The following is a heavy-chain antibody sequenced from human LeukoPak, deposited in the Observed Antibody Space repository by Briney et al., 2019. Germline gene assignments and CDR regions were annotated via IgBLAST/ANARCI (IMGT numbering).Heavy chain of an antibody. CDR2: IYYSGST. J-gene: IGHJ4*02. D-gene: IGHD5-12*01. V-gene: IGHV4-59*01. CDR3: ASMATPSRAFDC. Sequence: SETLSLTCTVSGGSISSYYWSWIRQPPGKGLEWIGYIYYSGSTNYNPSLKSRVTISVDTSKNQFSLKLSSVTAADTAVYYCASMATPSRAFDCWGQGTLVTVSS. CDR1: GGSISSYY.